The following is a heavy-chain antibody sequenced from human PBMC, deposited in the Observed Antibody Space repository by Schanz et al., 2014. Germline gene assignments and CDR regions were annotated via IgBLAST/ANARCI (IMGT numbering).Heavy chain of an antibody. J-gene: IGHJ4*02. CDR3: ARPRFDYGEVDY. V-gene: IGHV3-23*05. D-gene: IGHD4-17*01. CDR2: IYASGAT. CDR1: GFTFSTYA. Sequence: VQMVESGGGVVQPGRSLRLSCAASGFTFSTYAMSWVRQAPGKGLEWVSTIYASGATYYADSVRGRFTISRDRFQNTLYLRMSSLRAEDTAVYYCARPRFDYGEVDYWGQGTLVTVSP.